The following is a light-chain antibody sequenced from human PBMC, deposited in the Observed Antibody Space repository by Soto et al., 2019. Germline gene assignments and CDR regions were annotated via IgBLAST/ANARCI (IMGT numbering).Light chain of an antibody. J-gene: IGLJ1*01. CDR3: SSYTSTSTLPYV. Sequence: QSALTQPASVSGSPGQSITISCTGTSSDVVGYNYVSWYQQHPGKAPKLMIYDVSNRPSGVSNRFSGSKSGNTASLTISGLQAEDEPDYSCSSYTSTSTLPYVFGTGTKVTVL. CDR1: SSDVVGYNY. V-gene: IGLV2-14*01. CDR2: DVS.